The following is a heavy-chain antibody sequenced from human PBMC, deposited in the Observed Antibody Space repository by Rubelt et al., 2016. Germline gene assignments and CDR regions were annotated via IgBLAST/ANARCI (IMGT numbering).Heavy chain of an antibody. J-gene: IGHJ5*02. Sequence: YWSWIRQPPGKGLEWIGYIYYSGSTNYNPSLKSRVTISVDTSKNQFSLKLSSVTAADTAVYYCARGLGIAAAGTSGWFDPWGQGTLVTVSS. CDR2: IYYSGST. V-gene: IGHV4-59*12. CDR3: ARGLGIAAAGTSGWFDP. D-gene: IGHD6-13*01. CDR1: Y.